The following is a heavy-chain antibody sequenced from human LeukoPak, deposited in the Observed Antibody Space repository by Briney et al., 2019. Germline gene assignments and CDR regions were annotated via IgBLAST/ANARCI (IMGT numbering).Heavy chain of an antibody. CDR1: GGTFTSYT. D-gene: IGHD3-9*01. J-gene: IGHJ3*02. CDR2: IIPILGIA. Sequence: SVKVSCKASGGTFTSYTISWVRQAPGQGLEWMGRIIPILGIANYAQKFQGRVTITADKSTSTAYMELSSLRSEDTAVYYCARAPTRYFDWSYAFDIWGQGTMVTVSS. CDR3: ARAPTRYFDWSYAFDI. V-gene: IGHV1-69*02.